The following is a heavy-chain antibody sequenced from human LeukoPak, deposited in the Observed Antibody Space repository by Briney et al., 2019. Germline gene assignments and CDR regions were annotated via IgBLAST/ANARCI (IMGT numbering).Heavy chain of an antibody. Sequence: GRSLRLSCAASGFTFSTYSIHWVRQAPGKGLEWVAAISYDVSNKYYADSVKGRFTISRDNSRNTLYLQMNSLRAEDTAVYYCAKGAYDYFEMGYFDYWGQGTLVTVSS. V-gene: IGHV3-30*04. CDR1: GFTFSTYS. CDR2: ISYDVSNK. J-gene: IGHJ4*02. D-gene: IGHD5-12*01. CDR3: AKGAYDYFEMGYFDY.